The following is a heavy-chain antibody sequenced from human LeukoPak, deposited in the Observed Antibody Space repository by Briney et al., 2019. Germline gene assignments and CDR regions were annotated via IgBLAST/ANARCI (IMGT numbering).Heavy chain of an antibody. Sequence: GGSLRLSCAASGFAFNNYGMHWVRQAPGKGLEWVAVISYDGRNIHYPDSVKGRFTISRDISTDTLWLQMDSLRTEDTAVYYCAKGPLRGTAAAIDYWGQGTLVTVSS. J-gene: IGHJ4*02. V-gene: IGHV3-30*18. CDR2: ISYDGRNI. CDR3: AKGPLRGTAAAIDY. CDR1: GFAFNNYG. D-gene: IGHD2-2*01.